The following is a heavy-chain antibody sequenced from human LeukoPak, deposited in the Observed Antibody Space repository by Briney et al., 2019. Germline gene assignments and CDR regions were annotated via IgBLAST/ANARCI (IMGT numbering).Heavy chain of an antibody. Sequence: QPGGSLRLSCAASGFTFSSYAMSWVRQAPGKGLEWVSVISNSAGSTFYAGSVKGRFTISRDNSKNTLYLQMNSLRAEDTAVYYCAKRASGSGTSLYYFDYWGQGTLVTVSS. CDR2: ISNSAGST. CDR1: GFTFSSYA. V-gene: IGHV3-23*01. J-gene: IGHJ4*02. D-gene: IGHD3-10*01. CDR3: AKRASGSGTSLYYFDY.